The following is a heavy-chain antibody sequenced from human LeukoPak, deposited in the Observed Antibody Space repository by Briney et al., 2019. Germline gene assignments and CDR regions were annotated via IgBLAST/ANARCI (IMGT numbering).Heavy chain of an antibody. Sequence: PGGSLRLSCAASGFTFSNYAMTWVRQAPGKGLEWVSGISGSGGNTYYADSVKGRFTISRDNSKKTLHLQMNSLRAEDTAVYYCAKGGGDTGGNCFDPWGQGTLVTVSS. J-gene: IGHJ5*02. CDR3: AKGGGDTGGNCFDP. V-gene: IGHV3-23*01. D-gene: IGHD2-8*02. CDR1: GFTFSNYA. CDR2: ISGSGGNT.